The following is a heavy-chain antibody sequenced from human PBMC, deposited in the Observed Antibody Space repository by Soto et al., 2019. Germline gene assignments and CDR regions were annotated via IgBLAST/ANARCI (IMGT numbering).Heavy chain of an antibody. CDR3: ARTSNTAMDYYYYGMDV. CDR1: GGTFSSYA. J-gene: IGHJ6*02. D-gene: IGHD5-18*01. CDR2: IIPIFGTA. Sequence: SVKVSCKASGGTFSSYAISWVRQAPGQGLEWMGGIIPIFGTANYAQKFQGRVTITADESTSTAYMELSSLRSEDTAVYYCARTSNTAMDYYYYGMDVWGRGTTVTVSS. V-gene: IGHV1-69*13.